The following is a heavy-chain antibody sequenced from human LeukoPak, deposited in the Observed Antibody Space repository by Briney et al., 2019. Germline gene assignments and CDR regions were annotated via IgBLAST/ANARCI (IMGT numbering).Heavy chain of an antibody. CDR2: ISFSSTHI. V-gene: IGHV3-21*01. CDR1: GFISSNYG. Sequence: GGSLRLSCAASGFISSNYGMSWVRQAPGKGLEWVSSISFSSTHIYYADSIQGRFTISRDNAKNSLYLQMSSLRAEDTAVYYCARGLWFADRTFDSWGQGTLVTVSS. CDR3: ARGLWFADRTFDS. D-gene: IGHD3-10*01. J-gene: IGHJ4*02.